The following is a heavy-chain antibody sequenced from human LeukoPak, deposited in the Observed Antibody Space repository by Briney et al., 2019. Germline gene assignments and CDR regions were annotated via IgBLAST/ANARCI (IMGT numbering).Heavy chain of an antibody. Sequence: GGSLRLSCAASGNYWMHWVRQVPGKGLVWVSHINSDGSWTSYADSVKGRFTISRDNSKNTLYLQMSSLRAEDTAVYFCARGWRAYCGGDCPIDYWGQGTLVTVSS. CDR1: GNYW. CDR2: INSDGSWT. V-gene: IGHV3-74*01. D-gene: IGHD2-21*02. J-gene: IGHJ4*02. CDR3: ARGWRAYCGGDCPIDY.